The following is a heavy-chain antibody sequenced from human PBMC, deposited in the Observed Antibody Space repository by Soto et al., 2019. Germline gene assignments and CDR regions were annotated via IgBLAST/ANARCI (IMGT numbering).Heavy chain of an antibody. CDR2: IYYSGST. CDR1: GGSISSGDYY. D-gene: IGHD2-2*01. J-gene: IGHJ5*01. CDR3: ARMGVYQLLSDLFDS. V-gene: IGHV4-30-4*01. Sequence: SETLSLTCTVSGGSISSGDYYWSWIRQPPGKGLEWIGYIYYSGSTYYNPSLKSRVTILVDTSKNQFSLKLSSVTAADTAVYYCARMGVYQLLSDLFDSWGQGTLVTGSS.